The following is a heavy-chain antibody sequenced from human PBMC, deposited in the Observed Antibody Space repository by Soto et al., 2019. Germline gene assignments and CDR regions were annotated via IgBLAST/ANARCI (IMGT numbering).Heavy chain of an antibody. D-gene: IGHD6-19*01. Sequence: QVQLQESGPGLVKPSETLSLTCTVSGGSVSSGSYYWSWIRQPPGKGLEWIGYMYNSGSTNYNPSLKSRVIISVAPSKNQFSLKMSSVTAADTAVYYCARVSSGLYYFDYWGQGTLVTVSS. CDR3: ARVSSGLYYFDY. V-gene: IGHV4-61*01. CDR1: GGSVSSGSYY. J-gene: IGHJ4*02. CDR2: MYNSGST.